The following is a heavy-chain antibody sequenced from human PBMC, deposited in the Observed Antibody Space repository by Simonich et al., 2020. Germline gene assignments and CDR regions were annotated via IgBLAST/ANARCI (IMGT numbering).Heavy chain of an antibody. Sequence: EVQLVESGGGLVQPGGSLRLSCAASGFTFSSYWMHWFPQAPGKGLVWVSRIKSDGSSTSYADSVKGRFTISRDNAKNTLYLQMNSLRAEDTAVYYCARDYSNYDAFDIWGQGTMVTVSS. CDR2: IKSDGSST. CDR3: ARDYSNYDAFDI. J-gene: IGHJ3*02. V-gene: IGHV3-74*01. D-gene: IGHD4-4*01. CDR1: GFTFSSYW.